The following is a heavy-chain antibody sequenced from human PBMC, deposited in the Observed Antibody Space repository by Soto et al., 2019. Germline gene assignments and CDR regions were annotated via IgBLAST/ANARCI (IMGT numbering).Heavy chain of an antibody. CDR3: ARDHPSLSARPRLFSVGMYV. Sequence: GALRDPRAAPGVTLNRYSMNLGRHGPRKGLGGVSYISSGSGTIYYADTVKGRFTISRDNSKNTLYLQMNSLRAEDTAVYYCARDHPSLSARPRLFSVGMYVWGQGTTVTVS. CDR2: ISSGSGTI. V-gene: IGHV3-48*01. J-gene: IGHJ6*02. D-gene: IGHD6-6*01. CDR1: GVTLNRYS.